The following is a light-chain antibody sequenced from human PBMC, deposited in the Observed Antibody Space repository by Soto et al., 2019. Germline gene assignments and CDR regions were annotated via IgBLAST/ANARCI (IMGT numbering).Light chain of an antibody. CDR1: QSVNNF. Sequence: EIVLTQSPATLSLSPGERATLSCRASQSVNNFLAWYQQKPGQAPRLLIYDTSNRATGVPARFSGSGSRTDFTLTISTLEPEDFAVYYCQQRSNWPLTFGGGTKVEIK. V-gene: IGKV3-11*01. CDR3: QQRSNWPLT. CDR2: DTS. J-gene: IGKJ4*01.